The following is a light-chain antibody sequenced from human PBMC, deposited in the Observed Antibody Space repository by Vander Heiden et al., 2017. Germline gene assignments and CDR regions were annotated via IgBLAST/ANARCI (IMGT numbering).Light chain of an antibody. CDR3: QQCRNWPRT. CDR1: QSVSSY. V-gene: IGKV3-11*01. Sequence: EIVLTQSPATLSLSPGERATLSCRASQSVSSYLAWYQQKPGQAPRLLIYDASNRATGIPARFSGSGSGTDFTLTISSLEPEDIAVYLCQQCRNWPRTFGQGTKVEIK. CDR2: DAS. J-gene: IGKJ1*01.